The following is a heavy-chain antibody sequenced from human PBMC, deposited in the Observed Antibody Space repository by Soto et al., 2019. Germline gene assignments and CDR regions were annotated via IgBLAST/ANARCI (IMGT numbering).Heavy chain of an antibody. CDR1: GGSISSSSYY. Sequence: SETLSLTCTVSGGSISSSSYYWGWIRQPPGKGLEWIGSIYYSGSTYYNPSLKSRVTISVDTSKNQFSLKLSSVTAADTAVYYCARIRYSSGWYDYWGQGTLVTVS. V-gene: IGHV4-39*01. D-gene: IGHD6-19*01. J-gene: IGHJ4*02. CDR3: ARIRYSSGWYDY. CDR2: IYYSGST.